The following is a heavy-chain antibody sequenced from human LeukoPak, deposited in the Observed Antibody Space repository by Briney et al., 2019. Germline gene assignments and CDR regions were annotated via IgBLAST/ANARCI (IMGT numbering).Heavy chain of an antibody. V-gene: IGHV3-74*01. CDR3: ARRPYDFWSNWFDP. Sequence: GGSLRLSCAASGFTFSSYWMHWVRQAPGKGLVWVSRINTDGSSTSYADSVKGRFTISIDNAKNTLYLQMNSLRAEDTAVYYCARRPYDFWSNWFDPWGQGTLVTVSS. D-gene: IGHD3-3*01. CDR2: INTDGSST. CDR1: GFTFSSYW. J-gene: IGHJ5*02.